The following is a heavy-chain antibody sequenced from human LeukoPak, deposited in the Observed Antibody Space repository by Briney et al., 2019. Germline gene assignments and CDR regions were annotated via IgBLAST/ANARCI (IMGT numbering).Heavy chain of an antibody. Sequence: PGGSLRLSCAASGFTFSSYGMHWVRQAPGKGLEWVAVISYDGSNKYYADSVKGRFTISRDNSKNTLYLQMNSLRAEDTAVYYCAKDPGHSGSYHGDHWGQGTLVTVSS. V-gene: IGHV3-30*18. CDR2: ISYDGSNK. CDR1: GFTFSSYG. CDR3: AKDPGHSGSYHGDH. D-gene: IGHD1-26*01. J-gene: IGHJ5*02.